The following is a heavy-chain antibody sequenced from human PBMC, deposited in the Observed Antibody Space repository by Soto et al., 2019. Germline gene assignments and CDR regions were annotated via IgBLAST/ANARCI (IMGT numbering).Heavy chain of an antibody. CDR3: AREFRDYDFWSGYLAPFDY. CDR1: GFTFSDYY. D-gene: IGHD3-3*01. CDR2: ISSSSSYT. Sequence: QVQLVESGGGLVKPGGSLRLSCAASGFTFSDYYMSWIRQAPGKGLEWVSYISSSSSYTNYADSVKGRFTISRDNAKNSLYLQMNSLRAEDTAVYYCAREFRDYDFWSGYLAPFDYWGQGTLVTVSS. V-gene: IGHV3-11*06. J-gene: IGHJ4*02.